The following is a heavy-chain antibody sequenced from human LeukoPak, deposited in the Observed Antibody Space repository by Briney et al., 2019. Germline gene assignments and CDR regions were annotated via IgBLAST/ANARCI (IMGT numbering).Heavy chain of an antibody. J-gene: IGHJ5*02. CDR1: GYSTSSGYY. D-gene: IGHD1-7*01. Sequence: SETLSLTCTVSGYSTSSGYYWGWIRQPPGKGLEWIGSIYHSGSTYYNPSLKSRVTISVDTSKNQFSLKLSSVTAADTAVYYCARDRHNWNYVFNWFDPWGQGTLVTVSS. CDR2: IYHSGST. V-gene: IGHV4-38-2*02. CDR3: ARDRHNWNYVFNWFDP.